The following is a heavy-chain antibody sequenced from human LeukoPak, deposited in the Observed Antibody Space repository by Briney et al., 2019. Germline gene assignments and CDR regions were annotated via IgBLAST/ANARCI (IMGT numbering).Heavy chain of an antibody. CDR1: GYSFTGYY. V-gene: IGHV1-2*02. Sequence: ASVKVSCKASGYSFTGYYMHWVRQAPGQGLEWMGWINPNGGGTNYAQKFQGRVTMTRDTSMSTAYMELSRLRSDDTAIYYCARQYYYDSSGYTPWGQGTLVTVSS. CDR2: INPNGGGT. CDR3: ARQYYYDSSGYTP. J-gene: IGHJ5*02. D-gene: IGHD3-22*01.